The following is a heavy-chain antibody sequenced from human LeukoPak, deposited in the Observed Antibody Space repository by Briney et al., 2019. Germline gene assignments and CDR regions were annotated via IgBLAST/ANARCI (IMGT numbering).Heavy chain of an antibody. V-gene: IGHV1-69*05. CDR1: GGTFSSYA. CDR2: IIPIFGTA. Sequence: ASVKVSFKASGGTFSSYAISWVRQAPGQGLEWMGRIIPIFGTANYAQKFQGRVTITTDESTSTAYMELSSLRSEDTAVYYCASGGHYCSGGSCHTNWFDPWGQGTLVTVSS. D-gene: IGHD2-15*01. J-gene: IGHJ5*02. CDR3: ASGGHYCSGGSCHTNWFDP.